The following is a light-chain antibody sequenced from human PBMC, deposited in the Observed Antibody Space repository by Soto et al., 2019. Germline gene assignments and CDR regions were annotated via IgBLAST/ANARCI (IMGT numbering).Light chain of an antibody. CDR2: GAS. J-gene: IGKJ5*01. CDR3: QQHGSSPIT. V-gene: IGKV3-20*01. Sequence: EVVLTQSPGTLSLSPGERVTLSCRASQSIRRSYLAWYQEKPDQAPRLLIYGASYRATGIPDRFSGSGSGTDFTLTINSLEPADFAVYFCQQHGSSPITFGRGTRLESK. CDR1: QSIRRSY.